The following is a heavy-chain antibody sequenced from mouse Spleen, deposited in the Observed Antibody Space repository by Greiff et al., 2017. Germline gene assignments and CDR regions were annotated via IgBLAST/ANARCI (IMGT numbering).Heavy chain of an antibody. CDR3: ARHSTRYFDY. CDR1: GFTFSSYG. CDR2: ISSGGSYT. D-gene: IGHD1-1*01. Sequence: EVMLVESGGDLVKPGGSLKLSCAASGFTFSSYGMSWVRQTPDKRLEWVATISSGGSYTYYPDSVKGRFTISRDNAKNTLYLQMSSLKSEDTAMYYCARHSTRYFDYWGQGTTLTVSS. J-gene: IGHJ2*01. V-gene: IGHV5-6*02.